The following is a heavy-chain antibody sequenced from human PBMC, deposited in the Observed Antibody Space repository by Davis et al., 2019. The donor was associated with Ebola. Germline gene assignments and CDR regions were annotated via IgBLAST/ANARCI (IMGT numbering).Heavy chain of an antibody. Sequence: GGSLRLSCAASGFTFSSYSMNWVRQAPGKGLEWVSSISSSSRYIYYADSLKGRFTISRDNAKNSLYLQMNSLRAEDTAVYYCVMERRGGRVSAPLYMDVWGKGTTVTVSS. J-gene: IGHJ6*03. CDR2: ISSSSRYI. CDR3: VMERRGGRVSAPLYMDV. CDR1: GFTFSSYS. D-gene: IGHD2-2*01. V-gene: IGHV3-21*04.